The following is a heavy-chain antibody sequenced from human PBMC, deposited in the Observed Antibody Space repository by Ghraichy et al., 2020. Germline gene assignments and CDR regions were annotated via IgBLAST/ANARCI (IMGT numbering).Heavy chain of an antibody. V-gene: IGHV3-30*04. D-gene: IGHD3-22*01. CDR3: AREDSSGYYGY. CDR1: GFTFSSYA. CDR2: ISYDGSNK. Sequence: GGSLRLSCAASGFTFSSYAMHWVRQAPGKGLEWVAVISYDGSNKYYADSVKGRFTISRDNSKNTLYLQMNSLRAEDTAVYYCAREDSSGYYGYWGQGTLVTVSS. J-gene: IGHJ4*02.